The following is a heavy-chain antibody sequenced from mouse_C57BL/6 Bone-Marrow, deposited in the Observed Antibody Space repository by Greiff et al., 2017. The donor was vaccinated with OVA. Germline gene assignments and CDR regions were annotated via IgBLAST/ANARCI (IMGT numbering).Heavy chain of an antibody. Sequence: EVQRVESGGGLVQPGGSLKLSCAASGFTFSDYGMAWVRQAPRKGPEWVAFISNLAYSIYYADTVTGRFTISRENAKNTLYLEMSSLRSEDTAMYYCARYYGRAFAYWGQGTLVTVSA. J-gene: IGHJ3*01. V-gene: IGHV5-15*01. CDR2: ISNLAYSI. D-gene: IGHD1-1*01. CDR3: ARYYGRAFAY. CDR1: GFTFSDYG.